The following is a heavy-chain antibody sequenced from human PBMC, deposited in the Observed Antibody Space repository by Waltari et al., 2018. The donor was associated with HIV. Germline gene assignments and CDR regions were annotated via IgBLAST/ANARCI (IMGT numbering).Heavy chain of an antibody. V-gene: IGHV4-61*02. CDR3: ARGVRYFAWYFDL. CDR2: IYTSGST. D-gene: IGHD3-9*01. CDR1: GGSISSGSYY. Sequence: QVQLQESGPGLVKPSLTLSLTCTVSGGSISSGSYYWSWIRQPAGKGLEWIGRIYTSGSTNYNPSLKSRVTISVDTSKNQFSLKLSSVTAADTAVYYCARGVRYFAWYFDLWGRGTLVTVSS. J-gene: IGHJ2*01.